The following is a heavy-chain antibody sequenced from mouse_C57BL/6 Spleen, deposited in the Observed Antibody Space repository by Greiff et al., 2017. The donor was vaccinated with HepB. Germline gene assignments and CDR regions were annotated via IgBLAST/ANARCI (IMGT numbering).Heavy chain of an antibody. V-gene: IGHV1-61*01. CDR2: IYPSDSET. CDR1: GYTFTSYW. Sequence: VQLQQPGAELVRPGSSVKLSCKASGYTFTSYWMDWVKQRPGQGLEWIGNIYPSDSETHYNQKFKDKATLTVDKSSSTAYMQLSSLTSEDSAVYYCARKSSSWNYFDYWGQGTTLTVSS. D-gene: IGHD1-1*01. J-gene: IGHJ2*01. CDR3: ARKSSSWNYFDY.